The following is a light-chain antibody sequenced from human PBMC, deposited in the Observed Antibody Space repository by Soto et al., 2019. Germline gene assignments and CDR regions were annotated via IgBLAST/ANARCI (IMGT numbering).Light chain of an antibody. V-gene: IGKV1D-16*01. J-gene: IGKJ4*01. Sequence: DVQMTQSPSSLSASVGDRVTITCRASQDINSWLAWYQQKPGQAPKSLIYAASSLHTGVPSRFSGSESRTDFTLTISSLQPEDSATYYCQQDNVYPLTFGGGTKVEIK. CDR1: QDINSW. CDR3: QQDNVYPLT. CDR2: AAS.